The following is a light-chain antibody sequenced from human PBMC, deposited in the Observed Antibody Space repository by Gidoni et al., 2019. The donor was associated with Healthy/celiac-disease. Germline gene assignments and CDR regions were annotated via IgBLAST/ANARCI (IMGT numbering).Light chain of an antibody. CDR2: AAS. V-gene: IGKV1-39*01. Sequence: DIQMTQSPSSLSAPVGDRVTITCRASQSISSYLNWYQQKPGKDPKLLIYAASSLQSGVPSRFSGSGSGTDFTLTIISLQPEDFATYYCQQSYSTRWTFGQGTKVEIK. CDR3: QQSYSTRWT. J-gene: IGKJ1*01. CDR1: QSISSY.